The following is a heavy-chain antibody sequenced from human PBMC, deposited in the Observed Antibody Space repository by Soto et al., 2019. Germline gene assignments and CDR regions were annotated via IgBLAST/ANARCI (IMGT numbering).Heavy chain of an antibody. D-gene: IGHD3-9*01. J-gene: IGHJ6*02. V-gene: IGHV1-69*13. CDR2: IIPIFGTA. Sequence: ASVKVSCKASGGTFSSYAISWVRKAPGQGLEWMGGIIPIFGTANYAQKFQGRVTITADAVRGRFTISRDNTKKMLYLQMNSLRVEDTALYYCATAGLTGTVWGQGTTVTVSS. CDR1: GGTFSSYA. CDR3: LRVEDTALYYCATAGLTGTV.